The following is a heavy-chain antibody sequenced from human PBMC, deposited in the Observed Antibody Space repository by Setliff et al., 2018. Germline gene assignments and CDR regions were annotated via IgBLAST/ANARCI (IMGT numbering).Heavy chain of an antibody. J-gene: IGHJ4*02. CDR3: ARGAHYGDYIDDY. CDR1: GFTFSSSS. CDR2: INGGGTAT. V-gene: IGHV3-23*01. Sequence: GGSLRLSCAASGFTFSSSSMTWVRQAPGKGLEWVSAINGGGTATYYADSVKGRFTISRDNSKNTLYLQMNSLRAEDTAVYYCARGAHYGDYIDDYWGQGTLVTVS. D-gene: IGHD4-17*01.